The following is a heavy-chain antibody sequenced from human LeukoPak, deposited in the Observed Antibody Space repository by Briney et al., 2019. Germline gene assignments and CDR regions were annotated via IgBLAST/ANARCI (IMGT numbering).Heavy chain of an antibody. V-gene: IGHV4-34*01. Sequence: SETLSLTCAVYGGSFSGYYWSWFRQPPGKGLEWIGEINHSGSTNYNPSLKSRVTISVDTSKNQFSLKLSSVTAADTAVYYCARAYGDLDYWGQGTLVTVSS. CDR2: INHSGST. J-gene: IGHJ4*02. D-gene: IGHD4-17*01. CDR1: GGSFSGYY. CDR3: ARAYGDLDY.